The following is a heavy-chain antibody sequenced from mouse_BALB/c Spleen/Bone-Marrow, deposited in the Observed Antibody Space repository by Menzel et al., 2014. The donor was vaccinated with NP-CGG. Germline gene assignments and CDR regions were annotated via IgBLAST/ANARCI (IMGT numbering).Heavy chain of an antibody. CDR2: INPSNGRT. J-gene: IGHJ2*01. CDR3: ARTYFDY. CDR1: GYTFTSYW. V-gene: IGHV1S81*02. Sequence: VQLQQSGAELVKPGASVKLSCKASGYTFTSYWMHWVKQRPGQGLEWIGEINPSNGRTNYNEKFKSKATLTVDKSSSTAYMQLSSLTSEDSAVYYCARTYFDYWGQGTTPTVSS.